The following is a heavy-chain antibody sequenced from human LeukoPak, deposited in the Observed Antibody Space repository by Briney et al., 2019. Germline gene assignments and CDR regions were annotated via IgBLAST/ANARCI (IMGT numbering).Heavy chain of an antibody. CDR2: IYYSGST. Sequence: PSETLSLTCTVSGGSISSSSYYWGWIRQPPGKGLEWIGSIYYSGSTYYNPSLKSRVTISVDTSKNQFSLKLSSVTAADTAVYYCASHAAAGTRWDYWGQGTLVTASS. CDR1: GGSISSSSYY. CDR3: ASHAAAGTRWDY. J-gene: IGHJ4*02. V-gene: IGHV4-39*01. D-gene: IGHD6-13*01.